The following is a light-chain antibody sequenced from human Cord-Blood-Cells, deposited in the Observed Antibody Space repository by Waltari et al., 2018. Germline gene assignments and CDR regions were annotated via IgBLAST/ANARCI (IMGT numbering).Light chain of an antibody. J-gene: IGKJ1*01. CDR1: ESIGSW. CDR2: KAS. Sequence: DSQMTQSPSTLSVSGGDSVTITCRASESIGSWLAWYKQKPGKAPKLLIVKASSLESGAPSRFSSSVSGTEFTLSNSSLQPDDFATYYCQQYNSYWTFGQGTKVEIK. V-gene: IGKV1-5*03. CDR3: QQYNSYWT.